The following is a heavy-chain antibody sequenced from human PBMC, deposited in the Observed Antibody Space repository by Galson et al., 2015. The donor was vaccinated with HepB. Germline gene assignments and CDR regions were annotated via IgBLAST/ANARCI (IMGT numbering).Heavy chain of an antibody. Sequence: SLRLSCAASGFTFSSYGMHWVRQAPGKGLEWVAVIWYDGSNKYYADSVKGRFTISRDNSKNTLYLQMNSLRAEDTAVYYCARVPTTISGTAGYYGMDVWGQGTTVTVSS. CDR3: ARVPTTISGTAGYYGMDV. CDR1: GFTFSSYG. J-gene: IGHJ6*02. CDR2: IWYDGSNK. V-gene: IGHV3-33*01. D-gene: IGHD3-10*01.